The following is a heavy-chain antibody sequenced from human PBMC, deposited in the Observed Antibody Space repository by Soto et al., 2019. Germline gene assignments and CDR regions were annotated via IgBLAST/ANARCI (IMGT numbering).Heavy chain of an antibody. J-gene: IGHJ6*02. V-gene: IGHV4-4*07. D-gene: IGHD1-26*01. CDR3: ARDLSGTGLDI. CDR1: GDSIGRFY. CDR2: VYSTGGV. Sequence: QLQLRESGPGLVKPSETLSLTCNVSGDSIGRFYWSWIRQSAGKGLEWIGRVYSTGGVTYNPALKGRVTISLDRSNNHVSLEMNSVTAADTAVYFCARDLSGTGLDIWGRGTRVSVSS.